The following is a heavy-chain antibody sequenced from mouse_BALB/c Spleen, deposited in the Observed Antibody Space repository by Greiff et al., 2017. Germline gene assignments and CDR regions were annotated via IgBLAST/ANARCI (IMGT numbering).Heavy chain of an antibody. CDR2: ISYSGST. Sequence: EVHLVESGPGLVKPSQSLSLTCTVTGYSITSDYAWYWIRQLPGNKLEWMGYISYSGSTSYNPSLKSRISITRDTSKNQFFLQLNSVTTEDTATYYCARDGSSPYYYAMDYWGQGTSVTVSS. D-gene: IGHD1-1*01. CDR3: ARDGSSPYYYAMDY. V-gene: IGHV3-2*02. J-gene: IGHJ4*01. CDR1: GYSITSDYA.